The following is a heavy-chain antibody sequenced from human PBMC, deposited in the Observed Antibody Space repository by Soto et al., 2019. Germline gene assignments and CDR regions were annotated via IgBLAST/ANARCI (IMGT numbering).Heavy chain of an antibody. CDR3: ASSSAVPYCYFDS. Sequence: SETLSLTCTVSGDSFSRSTYYWGWIRQPPGEGLEWIGSISYSGTTYYNPALRSRVTMSLDTSKNQVSLKLSSVTAADTAVYYCASSSAVPYCYFDSWGQGMLVTVSS. V-gene: IGHV4-39*01. CDR2: ISYSGTT. D-gene: IGHD2-15*01. J-gene: IGHJ4*01. CDR1: GDSFSRSTYY.